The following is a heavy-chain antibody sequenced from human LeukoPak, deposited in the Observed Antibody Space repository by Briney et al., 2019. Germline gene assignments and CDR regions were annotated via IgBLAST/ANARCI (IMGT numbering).Heavy chain of an antibody. CDR1: GGSISSTTYY. CDR2: SYYSGST. J-gene: IGHJ4*02. D-gene: IGHD2-15*01. Sequence: SETLSLTCTVSGGSISSTTYYWGWIRQPPGKGLEWIGSSYYSGSTYYNPSLKSRVTISVDTSKNQFSLKLSSVTAADTAVYYCARHLLGYCSGGNCYYFDFWGQETLVTVSS. V-gene: IGHV4-39*01. CDR3: ARHLLGYCSGGNCYYFDF.